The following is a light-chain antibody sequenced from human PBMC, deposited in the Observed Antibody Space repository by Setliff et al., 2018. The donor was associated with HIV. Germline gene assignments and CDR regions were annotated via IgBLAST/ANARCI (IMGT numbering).Light chain of an antibody. CDR3: SSYAGSNNFDVV. CDR2: EVS. CDR1: SSDVGGYNY. Sequence: QSALAQPPSASGSPGQSVTTSCTGTSSDVGGYNYVSWYQQHPGKAPKLMIYEVSKRPSGVPDRFSGSKSGNTASLTVSGLQAEDEADYYCSSYAGSNNFDVVFGGGTKVTVL. J-gene: IGLJ2*01. V-gene: IGLV2-8*01.